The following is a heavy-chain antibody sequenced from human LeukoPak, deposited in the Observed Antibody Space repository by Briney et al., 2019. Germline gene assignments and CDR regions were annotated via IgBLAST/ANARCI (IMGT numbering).Heavy chain of an antibody. J-gene: IGHJ5*02. CDR3: ARDRSTVTTIFSNWFDP. D-gene: IGHD4-17*01. V-gene: IGHV3-30-3*01. Sequence: GGSLRLSCAASGFTFSSYAMHWVRQAPGKGLEWVAVISYDGSSKYYADSVKGRFTISRDNSKNTLYLQMNSLRAEDTAVYYCARDRSTVTTIFSNWFDPWGQGTLVTVSS. CDR1: GFTFSSYA. CDR2: ISYDGSSK.